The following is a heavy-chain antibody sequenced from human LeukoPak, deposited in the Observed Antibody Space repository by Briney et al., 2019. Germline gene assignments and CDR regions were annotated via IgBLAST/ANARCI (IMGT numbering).Heavy chain of an antibody. CDR2: ISPSGGST. Sequence: GASVKVSCKAFGYTFTSNYMHWVRQAPGQGPEWMGVISPSGGSTTYAQKFQGRVTLTRDMSTSTDYLELSSLRSEDTAVYYCARDFRYYGSGSYSTDYWGQGTLVTVSS. D-gene: IGHD3-10*01. CDR1: GYTFTSNY. CDR3: ARDFRYYGSGSYSTDY. J-gene: IGHJ4*02. V-gene: IGHV1-46*01.